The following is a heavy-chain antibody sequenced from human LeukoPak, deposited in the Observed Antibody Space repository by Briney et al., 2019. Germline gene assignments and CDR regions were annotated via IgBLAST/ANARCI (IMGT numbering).Heavy chain of an antibody. V-gene: IGHV4-59*01. CDR2: IYYSGST. D-gene: IGHD2-2*02. CDR3: ARGLLGYCSSTSCYSASDYYYGMDV. Sequence: PSETLSLTCTVSGGSISSYYWSWIRQPPGKGLEWIGYIYYSGSTNYNPSLKSRVTISVDTSKNQFSLKLSSVTAADTAVYYCARGLLGYCSSTSCYSASDYYYGMDVWGQGTTVTVSS. J-gene: IGHJ6*02. CDR1: GGSISSYY.